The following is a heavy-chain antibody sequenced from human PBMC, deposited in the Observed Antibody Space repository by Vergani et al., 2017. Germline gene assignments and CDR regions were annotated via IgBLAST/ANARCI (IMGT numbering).Heavy chain of an antibody. D-gene: IGHD3-22*01. CDR3: ARSRYDSSGFSTIFRY. Sequence: EVQLLESGGGLVQPGGSLRLSCTASGFIFSTYAMSWVRQAPGKGLEWVSGISASGAPTYYADSVKGRVTISRDNSKNTLYLQMNSLRVEDTAVYYCARSRYDSSGFSTIFRYWGQGTRVTVS. V-gene: IGHV3-23*01. J-gene: IGHJ4*02. CDR1: GFIFSTYA. CDR2: ISASGAPT.